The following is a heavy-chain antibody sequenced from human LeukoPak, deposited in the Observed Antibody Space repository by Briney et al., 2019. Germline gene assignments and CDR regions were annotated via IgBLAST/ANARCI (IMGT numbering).Heavy chain of an antibody. V-gene: IGHV3-9*01. D-gene: IGHD1-14*01. J-gene: IGHJ4*02. Sequence: PGGSLRLSCAASGFTFDDYAMHWVRQAPGKGLEWVSGISWNSGSIGYADSVKGRFTISRDNVENSLYLEMNSLTDDDTALYYCTRVEPTKSDDCWGQGTLVTVSS. CDR3: TRVEPTKSDDC. CDR1: GFTFDDYA. CDR2: ISWNSGSI.